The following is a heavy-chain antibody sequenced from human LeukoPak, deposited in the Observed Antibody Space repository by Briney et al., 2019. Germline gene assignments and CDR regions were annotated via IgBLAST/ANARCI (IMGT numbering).Heavy chain of an antibody. V-gene: IGHV3-33*01. Sequence: SCKASGGTFSSYAISWVRQAPGKGLEWVAVIWYDGSNKYYADSVKGRFTISRDNSKNTLYLQMNSLRAEDTAVYYCARGGSFDYWGQGTLVTVSS. D-gene: IGHD6-19*01. J-gene: IGHJ4*02. CDR3: ARGGSFDY. CDR1: GGTFSSYA. CDR2: IWYDGSNK.